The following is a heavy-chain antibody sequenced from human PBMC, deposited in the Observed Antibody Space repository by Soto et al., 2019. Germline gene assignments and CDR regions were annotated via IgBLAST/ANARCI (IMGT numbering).Heavy chain of an antibody. J-gene: IGHJ4*02. CDR1: GFTFSTYS. CDR2: IYSSGSYI. D-gene: IGHD3-3*01. V-gene: IGHV3-21*01. CDR3: ARDLKNVTIFEVGY. Sequence: GGSLRHPYVGSGFTFSTYSMNRVRPAPGKGLEWVSSIYSSGSYIYYADSVKGRFTISRDNAKNSLYLQMTSLRVEDTAVYYCARDLKNVTIFEVGYWGQGTQVTVSS.